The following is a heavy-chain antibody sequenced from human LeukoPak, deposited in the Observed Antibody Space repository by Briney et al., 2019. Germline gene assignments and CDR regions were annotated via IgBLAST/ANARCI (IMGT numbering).Heavy chain of an antibody. Sequence: PGGSLRLSCAASGFTFSSYEMNWVRQAPGKGLEWVSYIRSSGSIIYYADSVKGRFTISRDNAKNSLYLQMNSLRAEDTAVYYCARDLLTGYSIVYWGQGTLVTVSS. D-gene: IGHD3-9*01. CDR2: IRSSGSII. CDR1: GFTFSSYE. CDR3: ARDLLTGYSIVY. V-gene: IGHV3-48*03. J-gene: IGHJ4*02.